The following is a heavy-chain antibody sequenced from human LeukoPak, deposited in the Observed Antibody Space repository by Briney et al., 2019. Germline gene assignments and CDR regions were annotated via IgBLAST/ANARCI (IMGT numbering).Heavy chain of an antibody. V-gene: IGHV3-21*01. Sequence: GGSLRHSCAASGFTFSSYIMNWVRQAPGKGLEWVSSISSSSSYIYYADSVKGRFTISRDNAKNSLYLQMNSLRADDTAVYYCARTGYCSGGSCYKIDYWGQGTLVTVSS. CDR1: GFTFSSYI. CDR3: ARTGYCSGGSCYKIDY. D-gene: IGHD2-15*01. J-gene: IGHJ4*02. CDR2: ISSSSSYI.